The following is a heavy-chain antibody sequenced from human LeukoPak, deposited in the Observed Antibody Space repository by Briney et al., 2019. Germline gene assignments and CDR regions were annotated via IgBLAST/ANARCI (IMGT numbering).Heavy chain of an antibody. J-gene: IGHJ4*02. CDR2: INSDGSST. Sequence: GGSLRLSCAASGFTFSSYWMHWVRQAPGKGLVWVSRINSDGSSTSYADSVKGRFTISRDNAKNTLYLQMNSLRAEDTAVYFCARDRYYDGGFDYWGQGTLVTVSS. CDR1: GFTFSSYW. D-gene: IGHD3-10*02. CDR3: ARDRYYDGGFDY. V-gene: IGHV3-74*01.